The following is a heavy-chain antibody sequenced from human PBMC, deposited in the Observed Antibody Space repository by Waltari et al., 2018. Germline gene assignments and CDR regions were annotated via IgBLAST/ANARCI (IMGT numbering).Heavy chain of an antibody. CDR3: AKDLGYYYGSGSRYGLDV. CDR2: ISASGKST. J-gene: IGHJ6*02. Sequence: EVQLLESGGNLVQPGGSLRLSCAPAGFTLGSYAFPWVRQAPGKGMEWDSAISASGKSTYYADSVMGRFTISRDNSRNTLYLQLSSLRAEDTAIYYCAKDLGYYYGSGSRYGLDVWGQGTTVTVSS. D-gene: IGHD3-10*01. CDR1: GFTLGSYA. V-gene: IGHV3-23*01.